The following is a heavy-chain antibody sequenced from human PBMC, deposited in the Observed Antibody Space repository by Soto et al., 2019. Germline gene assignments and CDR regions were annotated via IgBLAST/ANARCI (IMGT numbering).Heavy chain of an antibody. J-gene: IGHJ1*01. CDR3: ARLPNKSPQN. CDR2: ISNDGSS. Sequence: EVQLVESGGGLVQPGGSLRLSCVASGFTFSSHWMHWVRQAPGKGLVWVSSISNDGSSIYADPVKGRFTFSRDNAKNTLYLQMNSLRAEDTAVYYCARLPNKSPQNWGQGTLVIVSP. CDR1: GFTFSSHW. V-gene: IGHV3-74*01.